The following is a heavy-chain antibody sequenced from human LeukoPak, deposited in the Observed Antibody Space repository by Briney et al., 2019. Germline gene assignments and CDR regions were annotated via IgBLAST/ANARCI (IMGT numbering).Heavy chain of an antibody. D-gene: IGHD6-13*01. CDR1: GFTFSSYA. CDR3: AKDLEEQLDFDY. CDR2: ISGSGGST. Sequence: PGGSLRLSCAASGFTFSSYAKSWVRQAPGKGLEWVSAISGSGGSTYYADSVKGRFTISRDNSKNTLYLQMNSLRAEDTAVYYCAKDLEEQLDFDYWGQGTLVTVSS. J-gene: IGHJ4*02. V-gene: IGHV3-23*01.